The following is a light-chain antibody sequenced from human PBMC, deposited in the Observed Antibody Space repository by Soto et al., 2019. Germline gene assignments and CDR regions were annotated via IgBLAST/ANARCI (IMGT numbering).Light chain of an antibody. CDR3: TSFTTAYTHV. CDR1: SSDIGRYDY. J-gene: IGLJ1*01. CDR2: DVT. Sequence: QSVLTQAASVSGFPGQSSTVSCTRTSSDIGRYDYVSWYQQHPGKVPKLLIYDVTNRPSGVSNRFSGSKSGNTASLTISGLQAEDEADYYCTSFTTAYTHVFGTGTKVTVL. V-gene: IGLV2-14*03.